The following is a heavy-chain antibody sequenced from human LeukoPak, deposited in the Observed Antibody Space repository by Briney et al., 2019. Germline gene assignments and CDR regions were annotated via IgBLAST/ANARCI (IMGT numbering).Heavy chain of an antibody. V-gene: IGHV1-69*04. CDR1: GGTFSSYA. D-gene: IGHD1-26*01. Sequence: RASVKVSCKASGGTFSSYAISWVRQAPGQGLEWMGRIIPILGIANYAQKFQGRVTITADKSTSTAYMELSSLRSEDTAVYYCARAIVGRTHDYWGQGTLVTVSS. CDR3: ARAIVGRTHDY. J-gene: IGHJ4*02. CDR2: IIPILGIA.